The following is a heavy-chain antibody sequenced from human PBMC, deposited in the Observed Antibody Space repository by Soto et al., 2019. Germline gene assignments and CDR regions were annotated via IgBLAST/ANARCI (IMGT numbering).Heavy chain of an antibody. V-gene: IGHV4-30-2*01. CDR2: IYHIVT. Sequence: QLQLQESGSELVKPSQTLSLTCAVSGGSITSGGYSWSWIRQPPGKGLEWIGYIYHIVTYYNPSLKSRVTISADRSKNQFSLKLSSVTAADTAVYNCARGRPFDYWGQGTLVTVSS. J-gene: IGHJ4*02. CDR3: ARGRPFDY. CDR1: GGSITSGGYS.